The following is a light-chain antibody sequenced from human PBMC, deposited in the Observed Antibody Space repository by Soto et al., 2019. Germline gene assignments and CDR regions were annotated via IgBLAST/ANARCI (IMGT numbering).Light chain of an antibody. J-gene: IGKJ5*01. V-gene: IGKV3-11*01. CDR2: DAS. Sequence: EIVLTQSPATLSLSPGERATLSCRASQSVSSYLAWYQQKPGQAPRLLIYDASNRPTGILATFSGSGSGTDFTLTISSLEPEDFAVYYCQQRSNWPPITFGQGTRLEIK. CDR1: QSVSSY. CDR3: QQRSNWPPIT.